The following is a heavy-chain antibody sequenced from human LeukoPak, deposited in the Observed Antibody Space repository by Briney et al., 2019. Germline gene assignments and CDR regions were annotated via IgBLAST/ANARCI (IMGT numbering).Heavy chain of an antibody. J-gene: IGHJ4*02. CDR1: GGSISSSSYY. CDR2: IYYGGST. Sequence: PSETLSLTCTVSGGSISSSSYYWGWIRQPPGKGLEWIGSIYYGGSTYYNPSLKSRVTISVDTSKNQFSLKLSSVTAADTAVYYCARQASYSGSYSDYWGQGTLVTVPS. V-gene: IGHV4-39*01. CDR3: ARQASYSGSYSDY. D-gene: IGHD1-26*01.